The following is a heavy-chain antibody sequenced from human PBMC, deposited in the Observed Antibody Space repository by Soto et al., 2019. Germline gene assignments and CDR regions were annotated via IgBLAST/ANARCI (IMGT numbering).Heavy chain of an antibody. Sequence: QVQLVQSGAEVKKPGSSVKVSCKASGGTFSSYAISWVRQAPGQGLEWMGGIIPIFGTANYAQKFQGRVTXXAXEXTSTAYMELSSLRSEDTAVYYCARDRYYGDDRWFDPWGQGTLVTVSS. V-gene: IGHV1-69*12. CDR2: IIPIFGTA. CDR1: GGTFSSYA. J-gene: IGHJ5*02. CDR3: ARDRYYGDDRWFDP. D-gene: IGHD4-17*01.